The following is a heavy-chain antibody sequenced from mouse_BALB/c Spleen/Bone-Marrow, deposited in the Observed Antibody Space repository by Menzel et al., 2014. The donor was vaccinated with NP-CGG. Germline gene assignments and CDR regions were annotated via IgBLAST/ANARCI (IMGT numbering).Heavy chain of an antibody. J-gene: IGHJ3*01. D-gene: IGHD4-1*01. CDR1: GYTFTSYW. CDR2: INPSNGRT. V-gene: IGHV1S81*02. Sequence: QVQLQQSGAELVKPGASVKLSCKASGYTFTSYWMHWVKQRPGQGLERIGEINPSNGRTNYNEKFKSKATLTVDKSSSTAYMQLSSLTSEDSAVHFCAGSELTGTTYWGQGTLVTVSP. CDR3: AGSELTGTTY.